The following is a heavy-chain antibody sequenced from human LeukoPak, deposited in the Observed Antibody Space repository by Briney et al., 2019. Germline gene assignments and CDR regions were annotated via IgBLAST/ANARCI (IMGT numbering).Heavy chain of an antibody. CDR3: ARGGFTTDY. Sequence: PGGSLRLSCAASAFTFSRYWMSWVRQALGKGLEWVANINQDGSEKHCVGSVRGRFTISRDNAKNSLYLQMNSLRVEDTAVYYCARGGFTTDYWGQGVLVTVSS. CDR1: AFTFSRYW. J-gene: IGHJ4*02. D-gene: IGHD3-10*01. CDR2: INQDGSEK. V-gene: IGHV3-7*01.